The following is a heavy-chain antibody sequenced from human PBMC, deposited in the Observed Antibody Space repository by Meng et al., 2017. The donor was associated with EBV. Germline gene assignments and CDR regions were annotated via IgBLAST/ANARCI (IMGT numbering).Heavy chain of an antibody. Sequence: QGRLQEPGPGPVKPSDTLSLTCTVPGASVSGGTYHWSWIRQPPGKELEWIGYIYDGGTTIYNPSLKSRVTILVDASKNQFSLKLSSVTTADTAAYYCAKSRSSTPGVVDYWGQGTLVTVSS. J-gene: IGHJ4*02. CDR2: IYDGGTT. CDR3: AKSRSSTPGVVDY. D-gene: IGHD3-10*01. V-gene: IGHV4-61*01. CDR1: GASVSGGTYH.